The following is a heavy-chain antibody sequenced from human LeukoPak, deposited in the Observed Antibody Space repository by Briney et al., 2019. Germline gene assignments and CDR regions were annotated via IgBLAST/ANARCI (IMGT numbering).Heavy chain of an antibody. J-gene: IGHJ4*02. V-gene: IGHV1-24*01. Sequence: ASVKVSCKVSGYTLTELSMHWVRQAPGKGLEWMGRFDPEDGETIYAQKFQGRVTMTEDTSTDTAYMELSSLRSEDTAVYYCATGLRIAVAGTSPDYWGQGTLVTVSS. CDR2: FDPEDGET. D-gene: IGHD6-19*01. CDR1: GYTLTELS. CDR3: ATGLRIAVAGTSPDY.